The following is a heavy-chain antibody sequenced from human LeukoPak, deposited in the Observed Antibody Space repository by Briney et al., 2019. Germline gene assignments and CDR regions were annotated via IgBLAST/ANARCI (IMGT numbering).Heavy chain of an antibody. CDR2: TYFGGTT. V-gene: IGHV3-53*01. D-gene: IGHD5/OR15-5a*01. CDR3: ARGDGVYVY. Sequence: PAGSLRLSCAASGFTVSSNYMTWVRQAPGQGLEWVSVTYFGGTTYYADSVKGRFTISRDNSKNTVYLQMNSLRVEDTAVYYCARGDGVYVYWGQGTLVTVSS. CDR1: GFTVSSNY. J-gene: IGHJ4*02.